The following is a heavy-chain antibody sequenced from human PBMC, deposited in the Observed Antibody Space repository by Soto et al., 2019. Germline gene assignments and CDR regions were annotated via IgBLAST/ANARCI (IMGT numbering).Heavy chain of an antibody. CDR1: GGSISRYY. V-gene: IGHV4-59*08. CDR3: ARRYGYYFDY. Sequence: SETLSLTCTVSGGSISRYYWSWLRQPPGKGLEWIGYIYYSGSTNYNPSLKSRVTISVDTSKNQLSLKLSSVTAADTAVYYCARRYGYYFDYWGQGTLVTVSS. J-gene: IGHJ4*02. CDR2: IYYSGST. D-gene: IGHD4-17*01.